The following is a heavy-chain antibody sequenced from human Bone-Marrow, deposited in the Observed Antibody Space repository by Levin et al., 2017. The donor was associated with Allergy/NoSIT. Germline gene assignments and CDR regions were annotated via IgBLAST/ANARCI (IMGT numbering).Heavy chain of an antibody. Sequence: PSETLSLTCNVANGSISRYYWSWLRQPPGKGLEWVGYIYYMGDTSYNPSLSSRAAISVDTSKNHFSLKLSSVTAADTAVYYCAGQSAWGSHRYVFDSWGQGILVTVSS. D-gene: IGHD3-16*02. CDR2: IYYMGDT. J-gene: IGHJ4*02. CDR1: NGSISRYY. CDR3: AGQSAWGSHRYVFDS. V-gene: IGHV4-59*08.